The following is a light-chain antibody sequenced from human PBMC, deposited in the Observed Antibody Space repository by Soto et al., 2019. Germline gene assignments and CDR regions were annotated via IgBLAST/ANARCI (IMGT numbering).Light chain of an antibody. CDR1: SSNIGAGYD. Sequence: QSVLTQPPSVSGAPGQRVTISCTGSSSNIGAGYDVHWYQQLPGTAPKLLIYGNSNRPSGVPDRFSGSKSGTSASLAITGLQAEDAADYYCQSYASSLSGWVFGGGTQLTVL. CDR3: QSYASSLSGWV. V-gene: IGLV1-40*01. J-gene: IGLJ3*02. CDR2: GNS.